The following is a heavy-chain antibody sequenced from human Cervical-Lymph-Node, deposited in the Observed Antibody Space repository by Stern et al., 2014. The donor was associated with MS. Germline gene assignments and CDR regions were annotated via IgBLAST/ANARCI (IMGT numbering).Heavy chain of an antibody. CDR2: ISSNGDT. CDR3: ARDVHGMDV. J-gene: IGHJ6*02. CDR1: GFTLSIYD. Sequence: EVQLEESGGGLVQPGGSLRLSCAASGFTLSIYDMHWVRQITGKGLEWVSAISSNGDTYYSGSVKGRFTISRDVGMNSLFLQMNSLRAADTAVYFCARDVHGMDVWGQGTTVIVSS. V-gene: IGHV3-13*04.